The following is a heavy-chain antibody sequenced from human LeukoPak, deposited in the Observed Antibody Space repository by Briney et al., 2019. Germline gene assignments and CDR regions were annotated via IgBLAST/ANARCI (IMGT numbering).Heavy chain of an antibody. CDR3: ARDRGYSTFDY. Sequence: GGSLRLSCAASGFTFSSYAMSWVRQAPGKGLEWVANIKEDGSEINYVDSVKGRFTISRDNAKNSLYLQLNSLRVDDTAVYYCARDRGYSTFDYWGQGTLVTVSS. CDR2: IKEDGSEI. J-gene: IGHJ4*02. CDR1: GFTFSSYA. V-gene: IGHV3-7*01. D-gene: IGHD4-23*01.